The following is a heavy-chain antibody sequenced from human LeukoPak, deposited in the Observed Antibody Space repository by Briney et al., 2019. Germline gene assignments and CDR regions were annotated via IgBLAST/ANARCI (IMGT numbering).Heavy chain of an antibody. V-gene: IGHV4-39*01. CDR1: GSPISSSSYY. Sequence: SETLSLTCSVSGSPISSSSYYWGWIRQPPGKGLEWIGNIYYSGSTYYNPSLKSRVTISVDTSKKQFSLKLSSVTAADTAVYYCARRVRYYGSGTYYPCYFDYWGQGTLVTVSS. CDR3: ARRVRYYGSGTYYPCYFDY. J-gene: IGHJ4*02. D-gene: IGHD3-10*01. CDR2: IYYSGST.